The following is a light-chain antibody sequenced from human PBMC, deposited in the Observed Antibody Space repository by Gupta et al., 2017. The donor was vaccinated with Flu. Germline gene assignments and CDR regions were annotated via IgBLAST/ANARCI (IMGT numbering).Light chain of an antibody. J-gene: IGLJ3*02. Sequence: QSALPQPASVSGSPGPAVTSACTGTSSDIGDYNYVSWYQQHPGKAPKVRSYEVANRPSGVSSRFSGSKSANTALLTISGLQAEDEADYDGSSYTSSSTLKVVFGGGTKLTVL. CDR1: SSDIGDYNY. CDR3: SSYTSSSTLKVV. CDR2: EVA. V-gene: IGLV2-14*01.